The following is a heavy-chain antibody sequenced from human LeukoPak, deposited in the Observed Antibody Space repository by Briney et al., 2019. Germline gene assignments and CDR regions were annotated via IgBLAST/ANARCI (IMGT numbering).Heavy chain of an antibody. V-gene: IGHV1-2*02. J-gene: IGHJ4*02. CDR3: ARVAAPYYYDSSGYLTYFDY. CDR2: INPNSGGT. D-gene: IGHD3-22*01. Sequence: GASVKVSCKASGYTFTGYYMHWVRQAPGQGLEWMGWINPNSGGTNYAQKFQGRATMTRDTSISTAYMELSRLRSDDTAVYYCARVAAPYYYDSSGYLTYFDYWGQGTLVTVSS. CDR1: GYTFTGYY.